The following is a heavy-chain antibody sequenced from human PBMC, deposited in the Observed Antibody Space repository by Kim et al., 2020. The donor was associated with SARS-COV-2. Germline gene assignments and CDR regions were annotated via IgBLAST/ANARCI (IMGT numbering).Heavy chain of an antibody. CDR2: IYYSGST. D-gene: IGHD4-17*01. V-gene: IGHV4-31*03. CDR3: ARTVTRGTGYFDY. J-gene: IGHJ4*02. CDR1: GGSISSGGYY. Sequence: SQTLSLTCTVSGGSISSGGYYWSWIRQHPGKGLEWIGYIYYSGSTYYNPSLKSRVTISVDTSKNQFSLKLSSVTAADTAVYYCARTVTRGTGYFDYWGQGTLVTVSS.